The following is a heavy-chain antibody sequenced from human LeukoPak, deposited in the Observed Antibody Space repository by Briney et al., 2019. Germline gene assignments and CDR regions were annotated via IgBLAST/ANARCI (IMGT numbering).Heavy chain of an antibody. D-gene: IGHD5-12*01. CDR2: IYYSGST. Sequence: PSETLSLTCSVSGGSISSSSYYWGWIRQPPGKGLEWIGSIYYSGSTYYNPSLKSRVTISVDTSKNQFSLKLSSVTAADTAVYYCARLESGYDSQFYYYYYYMDVWGKGTTVTISS. CDR3: ARLESGYDSQFYYYYYYMDV. J-gene: IGHJ6*03. V-gene: IGHV4-39*07. CDR1: GGSISSSSYY.